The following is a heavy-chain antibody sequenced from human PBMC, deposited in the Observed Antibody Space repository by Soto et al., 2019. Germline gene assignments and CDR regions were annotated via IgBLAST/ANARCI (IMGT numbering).Heavy chain of an antibody. D-gene: IGHD2-8*01. CDR3: ARDYAISGSGSGGFDS. CDR2: TSYDSTNT. J-gene: IGHJ4*02. CDR1: EFTFNTYA. V-gene: IGHV3-30-3*01. Sequence: QVQLMESGGGVVQPGTTLRLSCSASEFTFNTYAMHWVRQAPGRGLDWVAVTSYDSTNTKYADSVKGRFTISRDNSKNTLFLPMTSLTPEDTAVYYWARDYAISGSGSGGFDSWGRGTLVIVSS.